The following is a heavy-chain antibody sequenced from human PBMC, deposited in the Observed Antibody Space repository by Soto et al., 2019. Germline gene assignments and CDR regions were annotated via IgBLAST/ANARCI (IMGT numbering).Heavy chain of an antibody. CDR1: GGSISSSSYY. CDR3: ARLPINLDYYDSSGIDY. J-gene: IGHJ4*02. CDR2: IYYSGST. Sequence: SETLSLTCTVSGGSISSSSYYWGWIRQPPGKGLEWIGSIYYSGSTYYNPSLKSRVTISVDTSKNQFSLKLSSVTAADTAVYYCARLPINLDYYDSSGIDYWGQGTLVTVSS. V-gene: IGHV4-39*01. D-gene: IGHD3-22*01.